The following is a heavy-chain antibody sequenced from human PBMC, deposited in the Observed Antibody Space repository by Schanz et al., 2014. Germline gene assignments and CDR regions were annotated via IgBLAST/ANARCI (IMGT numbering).Heavy chain of an antibody. CDR3: AKHVRSLTGNDY. CDR1: GFTFSNHA. V-gene: IGHV3-23*01. CDR2: ITTGGNT. Sequence: VQLLQSGGALVQPGGSLRLSCSASGFTFSNHALSWVRQAPGKGLEWVSSITTGGNTYYRDSVKGRFIISRDNSKNTLYLQVNSLRAEDTAVYYCAKHVRSLTGNDYWGQGTLVTVSS. D-gene: IGHD3-9*01. J-gene: IGHJ4*02.